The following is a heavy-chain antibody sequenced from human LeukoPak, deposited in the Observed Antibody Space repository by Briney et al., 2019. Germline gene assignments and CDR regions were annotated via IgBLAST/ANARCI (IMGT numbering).Heavy chain of an antibody. D-gene: IGHD2-2*01. V-gene: IGHV1-69*05. CDR2: VIPIFGTA. CDR1: GGTFSSYA. CDR3: ARGQPEDIVVVPAAMEADYYYYYYMDV. J-gene: IGHJ6*03. Sequence: SVKVSCKASGGTFSSYAIRWVRQAPGQGLEWMGGVIPIFGTAKYAQKFQGRVTITTDESTSTAYMELDSLRSEDTAVYYCARGQPEDIVVVPAAMEADYYYYYYMDVWGKGTTVTVSS.